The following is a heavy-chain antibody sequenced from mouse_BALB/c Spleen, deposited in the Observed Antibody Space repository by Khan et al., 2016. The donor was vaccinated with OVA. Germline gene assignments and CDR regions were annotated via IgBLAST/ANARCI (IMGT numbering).Heavy chain of an antibody. Sequence: DLVKPGASVKLSCKASGYTFTSYWINWIKQRPGQGLEWIGRLAPGSGSSDYNEMFKGTATLTVDTSSSTAYIQLSSLSSEDSAVYVCARSNYYGRSLDAMDYWGQGTSVTVSS. J-gene: IGHJ4*01. CDR2: LAPGSGSS. V-gene: IGHV1S41*01. CDR3: ARSNYYGRSLDAMDY. CDR1: GYTFTSYW. D-gene: IGHD1-1*01.